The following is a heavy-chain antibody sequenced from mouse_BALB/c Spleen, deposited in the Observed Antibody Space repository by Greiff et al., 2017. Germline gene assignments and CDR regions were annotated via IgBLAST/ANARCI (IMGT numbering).Heavy chain of an antibody. CDR1: GFTFSSYG. CDR3: AREAYYGNYGDY. Sequence: EVKLMESGGDLVKPGGSLKLSCAASGFTFSSYGMSWVRQTPDKRLEWVATISSGGSYTYYPDSVKGRFTISRDNAKNTLYLQMSSLKSEDTAMYYCAREAYYGNYGDYWGQGTTLTVSS. V-gene: IGHV5-6*01. D-gene: IGHD2-10*01. CDR2: ISSGGSYT. J-gene: IGHJ2*01.